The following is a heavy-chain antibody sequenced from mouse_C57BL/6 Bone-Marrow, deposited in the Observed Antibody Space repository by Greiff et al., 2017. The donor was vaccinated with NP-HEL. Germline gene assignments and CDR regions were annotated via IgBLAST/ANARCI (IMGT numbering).Heavy chain of an antibody. CDR1: GYTFTSYW. Sequence: VQLQQPGAELVKPGASVKLSCKASGYTFTSYWMHWVKQRPGQGLEWIGMIHPSSGYTNSNQKFQGKATLTVDTSSSTAYMQLSSLTSEDSAVYDCARGGDYWGQGTTLTVSS. J-gene: IGHJ2*01. CDR2: IHPSSGYT. V-gene: IGHV1-64*01. CDR3: ARGGDY.